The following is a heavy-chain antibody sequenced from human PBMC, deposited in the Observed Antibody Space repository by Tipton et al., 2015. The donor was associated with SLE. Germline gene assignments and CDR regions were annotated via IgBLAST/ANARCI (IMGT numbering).Heavy chain of an antibody. CDR3: ARDWGGEALDF. D-gene: IGHD2-21*01. J-gene: IGHJ4*02. CDR1: GGSISSYY. V-gene: IGHV4-4*08. Sequence: TLSLTCTVSGGSISSYYWSWIRQPPGKGLEWIGYIYSSGSTNYNPSLNSRVTMSLDTSKSQFSLKLTSVTAADTAVYYCARDWGGEALDFWGQGTLVTVSS. CDR2: IYSSGST.